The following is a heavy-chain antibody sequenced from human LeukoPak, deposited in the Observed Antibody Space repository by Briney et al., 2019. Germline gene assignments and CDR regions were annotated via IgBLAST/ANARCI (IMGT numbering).Heavy chain of an antibody. CDR2: ISGSGGST. J-gene: IGHJ4*02. Sequence: GGTLRLSCAASGFTFSSYGMSWVRQAPGKGLEWVSAISGSGGSTYYADSVKGRFTISRDNSKNTLYLQMNSLRAEDTAVYYCAKNVIQLPRGPPYYFDYWGQGTLVTVSS. V-gene: IGHV3-23*01. CDR1: GFTFSSYG. CDR3: AKNVIQLPRGPPYYFDY. D-gene: IGHD3-16*02.